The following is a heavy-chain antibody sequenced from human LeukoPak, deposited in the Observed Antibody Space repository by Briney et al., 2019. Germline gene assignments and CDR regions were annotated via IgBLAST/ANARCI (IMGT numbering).Heavy chain of an antibody. CDR3: ASGRVVVAANYGMDV. D-gene: IGHD2-15*01. V-gene: IGHV1-69*04. Sequence: ASVKVSCKASGGTFSSYAISWVRQAPGQGLEWMGRIIPILGIANYAQKFQGRVTITADKSTSTAYMELSSLRSEDTAVYYCASGRVVVAANYGMDVWGQGTTVTVSS. J-gene: IGHJ6*02. CDR2: IIPILGIA. CDR1: GGTFSSYA.